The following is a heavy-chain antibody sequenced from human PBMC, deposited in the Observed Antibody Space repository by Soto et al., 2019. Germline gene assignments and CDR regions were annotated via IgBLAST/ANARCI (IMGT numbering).Heavy chain of an antibody. CDR3: ARDSGPNKHNWNYVYAFDF. CDR1: GGSISSGGHY. Sequence: QVQLQESGPGLVKPSQTLSLTCIVSGGSISSGGHYWSWIRQHPGKGLEWIGYIYYSWSTYYSPSLKSRVTISVDTSKNQFSLKLSSVTAADTSVYYCARDSGPNKHNWNYVYAFDFWGQGTMVTGSS. CDR2: IYYSWST. D-gene: IGHD1-7*01. V-gene: IGHV4-31*03. J-gene: IGHJ3*01.